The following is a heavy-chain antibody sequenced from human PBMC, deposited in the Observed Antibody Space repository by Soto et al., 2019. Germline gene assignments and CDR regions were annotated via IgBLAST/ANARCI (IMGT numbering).Heavy chain of an antibody. Sequence: GGSLRLSCAASGFTFSSYGMHWVRQAPGKGLEWVAVISYDGSNKYYADSVKGRFTISRDNSKNTLYLQMDRLRAEDTAVYYCAKEWDIVVVVAAPYFDYWGQGTLVTVSS. CDR2: ISYDGSNK. V-gene: IGHV3-30*18. CDR1: GFTFSSYG. D-gene: IGHD2-15*01. CDR3: AKEWDIVVVVAAPYFDY. J-gene: IGHJ4*02.